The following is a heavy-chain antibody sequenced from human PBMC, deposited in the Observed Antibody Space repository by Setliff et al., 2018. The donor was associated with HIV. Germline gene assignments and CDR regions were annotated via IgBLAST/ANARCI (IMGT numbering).Heavy chain of an antibody. V-gene: IGHV1-2*02. J-gene: IGHJ4*02. CDR2: INPDSGGT. D-gene: IGHD7-27*01. Sequence: ASVKVSCKASGYTFSGYYMHWVRQAPGQGLEWMGWINPDSGGTNYAQKFQGRVTMTRDTSLNTDYMEVRSLRSDDTSMYYCARQLSNSLDYWGQGTLVTVSS. CDR1: GYTFSGYY. CDR3: ARQLSNSLDY.